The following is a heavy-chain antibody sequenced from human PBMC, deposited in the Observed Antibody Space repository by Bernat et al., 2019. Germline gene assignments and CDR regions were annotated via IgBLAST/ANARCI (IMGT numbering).Heavy chain of an antibody. CDR1: GFTFFNYA. V-gene: IGHV3-23*01. D-gene: IGHD2-21*02. J-gene: IGHJ3*02. CDR3: AIRGDDDAFDI. Sequence: EVQLSESGGGLAQPGGSLRLSCAASGFTFFNYAMSWVRQAPGKGLEWVSGISGSGGSTNYADSVKGRFTISRDNTKNTLYLQMNSLRGEDTALYYCAIRGDDDAFDIWGQGTMVTVSS. CDR2: ISGSGGST.